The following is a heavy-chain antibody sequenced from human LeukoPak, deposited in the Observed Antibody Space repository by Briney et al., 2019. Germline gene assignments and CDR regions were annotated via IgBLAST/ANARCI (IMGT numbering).Heavy chain of an antibody. J-gene: IGHJ4*02. D-gene: IGHD1-1*01. CDR3: ARTVTNEYYFDY. CDR1: GFTVSSNY. V-gene: IGHV3-53*01. Sequence: GGSLRLSCAASGFTVSSNYMSWVRQAPGKGLEWVSVIYSGGSTYYADSVKGRFTISRDNSKNTLYLQMNSQRAEDTAVYYCARTVTNEYYFDYWGQGTLVTVSS. CDR2: IYSGGST.